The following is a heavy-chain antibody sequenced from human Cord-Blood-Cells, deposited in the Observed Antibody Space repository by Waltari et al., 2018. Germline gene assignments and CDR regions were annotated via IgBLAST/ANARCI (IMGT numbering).Heavy chain of an antibody. V-gene: IGHV4-39*01. Sequence: QLQLQESGPGLGKPSETLSPTCTVSGGSISSSSYHWGWLGQPPGKGLEWIGSIYYCGSTYYHPSLKSRVTISVDTSKNQFSLKLSSVTAADTAVYYCARPYSSSWYRGYFDYWGQGTLVTVSS. CDR3: ARPYSSSWYRGYFDY. J-gene: IGHJ4*02. D-gene: IGHD6-13*01. CDR2: IYYCGST. CDR1: GGSISSSSYH.